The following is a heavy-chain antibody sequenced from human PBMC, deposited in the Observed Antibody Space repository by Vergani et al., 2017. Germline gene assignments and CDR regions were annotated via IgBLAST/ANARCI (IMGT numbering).Heavy chain of an antibody. CDR3: ASGAYYFDY. Sequence: QAQLQESGPGLVKPSETLSLTCNVSGGSISSSSYYWGWIRQPPGKGLEWIGNIYYSGSTYYNPSLKSRVTISVDTSKNQFSLKLSSVTAADRAVYYCASGAYYFDYWGQGTLVTVSS. CDR2: IYYSGST. J-gene: IGHJ4*02. V-gene: IGHV4-39*01. CDR1: GGSISSSSYY.